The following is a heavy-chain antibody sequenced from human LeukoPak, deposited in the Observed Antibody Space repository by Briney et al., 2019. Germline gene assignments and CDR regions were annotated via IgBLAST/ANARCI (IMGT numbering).Heavy chain of an antibody. J-gene: IGHJ4*02. CDR1: GGSISSSSYY. CDR3: ARRYSYSSLPDY. V-gene: IGHV4-39*01. CDR2: IYYSGST. D-gene: IGHD6-19*01. Sequence: SETLSLTCTVSGGSISSSSYYWGWIRQPPGKGLEWIGSIYYSGSTYYNPSLKSRVTISVDTSKNQFSLKLSSVTAADTAVYYCARRYSYSSLPDYWGQGTLVTVSS.